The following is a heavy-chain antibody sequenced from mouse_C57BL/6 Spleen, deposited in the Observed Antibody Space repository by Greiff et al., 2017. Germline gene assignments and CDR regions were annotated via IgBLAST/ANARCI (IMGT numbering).Heavy chain of an antibody. CDR1: GFTFSDYG. CDR2: ISNLAYSI. J-gene: IGHJ4*01. V-gene: IGHV5-15*04. CDR3: ARQDPGDAMDY. D-gene: IGHD3-2*02. Sequence: EVKLMESGGGLVQPGGSLKLSCAASGFTFSDYGMAWVRQAPRKGPEWVAFISNLAYSIYYADTVTGRFTISRENAKNTLYLEMSSLRSEDTAMYYCARQDPGDAMDYWGQGTSVTVSS.